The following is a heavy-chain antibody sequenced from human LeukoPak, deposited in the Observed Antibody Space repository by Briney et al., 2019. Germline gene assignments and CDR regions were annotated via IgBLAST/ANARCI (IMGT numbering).Heavy chain of an antibody. CDR3: AKSLYPDVFDI. J-gene: IGHJ3*02. D-gene: IGHD2-8*01. Sequence: GGSLRLSCAASGFTFRSHDMHWVRQAPGKGLEWVTFVRFDGSDKKYADSVKGRFTISRDNSKNTLSLQMISLRAEDTAVYYCAKSLYPDVFDIWGPGTMVTVS. CDR1: GFTFRSHD. V-gene: IGHV3-30*02. CDR2: VRFDGSDK.